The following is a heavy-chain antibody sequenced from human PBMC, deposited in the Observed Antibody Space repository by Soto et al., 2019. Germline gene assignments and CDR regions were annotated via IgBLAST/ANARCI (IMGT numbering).Heavy chain of an antibody. V-gene: IGHV3-74*01. J-gene: IGHJ4*02. Sequence: GGSLRLSCAASGFTFSNYWMHWVRQAPGRGLVWVSRINRDGSSTTYADSVKGRFTISRDNAKSTLYLQMNSLRAEDTAVYYCTRADGSNTAHDYRGQRSPVTGSS. CDR3: TRADGSNTAHDY. CDR2: INRDGSST. D-gene: IGHD2-2*01. CDR1: GFTFSNYW.